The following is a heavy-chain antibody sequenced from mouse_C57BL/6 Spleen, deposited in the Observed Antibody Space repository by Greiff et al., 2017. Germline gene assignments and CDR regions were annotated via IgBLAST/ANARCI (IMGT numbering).Heavy chain of an antibody. CDR1: GYTFTSYW. CDR3: ARIGVRGLWAMDY. CDR2: IDPSDSYT. Sequence: QVQLQQPGAELVMPGASVKLSCKASGYTFTSYWMHWVKQRPGQGLEWIGEIDPSDSYTNYNQTFKGKSTLTVDKSSSTAYMQLSNLTSEDSAVYYCARIGVRGLWAMDYWGQGTSVTVSS. D-gene: IGHD1-1*02. V-gene: IGHV1-69*01. J-gene: IGHJ4*01.